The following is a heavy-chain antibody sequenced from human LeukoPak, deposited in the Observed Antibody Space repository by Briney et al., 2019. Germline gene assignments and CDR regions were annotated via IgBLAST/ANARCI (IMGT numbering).Heavy chain of an antibody. D-gene: IGHD2-2*01. V-gene: IGHV3-53*01. Sequence: PGGSLRLSCAASGFTVSSNYMSWVRQAPGKGLEWVSVIYSGGSTYYADSVKGRFTISRDNSKNTLYLQMNSLRAEDTAVYYCASHCSSTSCYADYYYMDVWGKGTLVTVSS. CDR2: IYSGGST. J-gene: IGHJ6*03. CDR1: GFTVSSNY. CDR3: ASHCSSTSCYADYYYMDV.